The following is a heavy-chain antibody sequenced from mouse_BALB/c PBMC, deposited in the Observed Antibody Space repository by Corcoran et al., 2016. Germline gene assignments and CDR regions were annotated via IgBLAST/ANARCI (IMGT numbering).Heavy chain of an antibody. CDR2: INPSTGYT. V-gene: IGHV1-7*01. Sequence: QVQLQHSGAELAKPGASVKMSCKASGYTFTSYWMHWVKQRPGQGLEWIGYINPSTGYTEYNQKFKDKATLTADKSSSTAYMQLSSLTSEDSAVYYCARKITTVVAHGGQGTTLTVSS. J-gene: IGHJ2*01. D-gene: IGHD1-1*01. CDR1: GYTFTSYW. CDR3: ARKITTVVAH.